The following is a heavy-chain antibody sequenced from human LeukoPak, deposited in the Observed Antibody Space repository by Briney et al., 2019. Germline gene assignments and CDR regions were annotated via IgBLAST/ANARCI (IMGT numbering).Heavy chain of an antibody. Sequence: PGGSLGLSCAASGFTFSDYYMSWIRQAPGKGLEWVSYISSSGSTIYYADSVKGRFTISRDNAKNTLYMQMNSLRAEDTAVYYCAKSAGWNYYQYGMDVWGQGTTVIVSS. D-gene: IGHD6-19*01. V-gene: IGHV3-11*01. CDR3: AKSAGWNYYQYGMDV. CDR1: GFTFSDYY. CDR2: ISSSGSTI. J-gene: IGHJ6*02.